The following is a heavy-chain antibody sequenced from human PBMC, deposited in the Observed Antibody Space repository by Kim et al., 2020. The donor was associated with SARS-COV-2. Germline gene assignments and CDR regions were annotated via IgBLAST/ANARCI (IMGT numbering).Heavy chain of an antibody. Sequence: SETLSLTCTVSGGSVSSGSYYWSWIRQPPGKGLEWIGYIYYSGSTNYNPSLKSRVTISVDTSKNQFSLKLSSVTAADTAVYYCARDPIYSSSWYGMDVWG. CDR1: GGSVSSGSYY. J-gene: IGHJ6*01. CDR2: IYYSGST. V-gene: IGHV4-61*01. CDR3: ARDPIYSSSWYGMDV. D-gene: IGHD6-13*01.